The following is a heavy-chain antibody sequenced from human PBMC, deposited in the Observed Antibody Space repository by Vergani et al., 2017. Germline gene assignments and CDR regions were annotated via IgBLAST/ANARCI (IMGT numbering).Heavy chain of an antibody. CDR2: SYYSGST. J-gene: IGHJ4*02. CDR3: ARRSPTSLSLNGVPYYFDY. Sequence: QLQLQESGPGLVKPSETLSLTCTVSGGSISSSSYYWGWIRQPPGKGLEWIGSSYYSGSTYYNPSLKSRVTISVDTSKNQFSLKLSSVTAADTAVYYCARRSPTSLSLNGVPYYFDYWGQGTLVTVSS. D-gene: IGHD4-17*01. V-gene: IGHV4-39*01. CDR1: GGSISSSSYY.